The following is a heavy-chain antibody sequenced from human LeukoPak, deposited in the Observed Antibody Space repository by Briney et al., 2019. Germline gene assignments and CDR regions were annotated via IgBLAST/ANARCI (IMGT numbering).Heavy chain of an antibody. CDR1: GYTFTNYG. Sequence: ASVTVSFMACGYTFTNYGISWVRQAPGQALEWMGWISDYNCNTNYAQKLQGKVTITTDTSTSTAYMELRSLRSDDTAVYYCARDPESSGRVFDYWGQGTLVTVSS. CDR3: ARDPESSGRVFDY. V-gene: IGHV1-18*01. D-gene: IGHD3-10*01. J-gene: IGHJ4*02. CDR2: ISDYNCNT.